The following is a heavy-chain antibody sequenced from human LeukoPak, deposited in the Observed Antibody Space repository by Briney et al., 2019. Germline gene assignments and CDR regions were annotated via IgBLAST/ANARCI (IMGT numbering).Heavy chain of an antibody. CDR1: GFSFDDYG. CDR3: AKDIAARQPLGFDY. D-gene: IGHD6-6*01. CDR2: INWNGGST. Sequence: GGSLRLSCAASGFSFDDYGMTWVRQAPGKGLEWVSGINWNGGSTGYADSVKGRFTISRDNAKNSLYLQMNSLRAEDTALYYCAKDIAARQPLGFDYWGQGTLVTVSS. J-gene: IGHJ4*02. V-gene: IGHV3-20*04.